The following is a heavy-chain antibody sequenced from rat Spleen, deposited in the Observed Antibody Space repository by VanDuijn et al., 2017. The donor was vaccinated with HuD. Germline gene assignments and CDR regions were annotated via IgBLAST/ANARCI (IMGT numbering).Heavy chain of an antibody. CDR1: GFTVSDYY. CDR3: TGPFDY. CDR2: ISFDGRNT. J-gene: IGHJ2*01. D-gene: IGHD4-1*01. V-gene: IGHV5-29*01. Sequence: EVQLVESDGGLVQPGRSLKLSCAASGFTVSDYYMAWVRQAPTKGLEWVATISFDGRNTYSRDSVKGRFTISRDNAKSTLYLQMDSLRSEDTATYYCTGPFDYWGQGVMVTVSS.